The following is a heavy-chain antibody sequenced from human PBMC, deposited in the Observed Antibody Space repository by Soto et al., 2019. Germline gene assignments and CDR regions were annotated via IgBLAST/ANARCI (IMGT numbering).Heavy chain of an antibody. CDR2: IKSKTDGETS. J-gene: IGHJ4*02. CDR3: TVFGTGTLRY. CDR1: GFTFSTAW. V-gene: IGHV3-15*01. D-gene: IGHD1-7*01. Sequence: EVQLVESGGGLVQPGGSLRLSCAASGFTFSTAWMSWVRQAPGKGLEWVGRIKSKTDGETSDYAAPVKGRFTISRDDSKNMLFLQMNSLKTEDTAVYYCTVFGTGTLRYWGQGSLVTVTS.